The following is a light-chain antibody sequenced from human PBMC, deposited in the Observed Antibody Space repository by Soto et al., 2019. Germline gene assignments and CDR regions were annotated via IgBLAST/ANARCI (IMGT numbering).Light chain of an antibody. J-gene: IGKJ5*01. V-gene: IGKV3-11*01. CDR2: DAS. CDR1: QSVSSY. Sequence: EIVLTQSPATLSLSPGERASRSCRASQSVSSYLAWYQQKPGQAPRLLIYDASNRATCIPARFSGSGSGTDFTPTISSLAPEDFAVYYCQQRSNWPITFGQGTRLEIK. CDR3: QQRSNWPIT.